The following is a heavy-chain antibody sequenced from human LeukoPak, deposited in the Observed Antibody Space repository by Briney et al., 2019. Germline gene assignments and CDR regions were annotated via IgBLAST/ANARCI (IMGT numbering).Heavy chain of an antibody. CDR1: GYTFTSYG. J-gene: IGHJ4*02. Sequence: GASVKVSCKASGYTFTSYGISWVRQAPGQGLEWMGWISAYNGNTNYAQKLQGRVTMTTDTSTSTAYMELRSLRSDDTAVYYCATSSSISWYTIVAFDYWGQGTLVTVSS. CDR3: ATSSSISWYTIVAFDY. CDR2: ISAYNGNT. D-gene: IGHD2-2*02. V-gene: IGHV1-18*01.